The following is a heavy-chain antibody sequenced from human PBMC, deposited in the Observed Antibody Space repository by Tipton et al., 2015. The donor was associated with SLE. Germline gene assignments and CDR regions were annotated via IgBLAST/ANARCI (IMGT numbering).Heavy chain of an antibody. CDR1: GGSINSYY. CDR3: ARANLQGSLVDCYFDL. CDR2: FNSNGIL. Sequence: TLSLTCTVSGGSINSYYWTWVRQPAGEGREWSGHFNSNGILNYNPSPNSRVTMSLDTSKNQFSLRLSSVTAADTAVSFCARANLQGSLVDCYFDLWGRGTLVTVSS. V-gene: IGHV4-4*07. J-gene: IGHJ2*01. D-gene: IGHD5-24*01.